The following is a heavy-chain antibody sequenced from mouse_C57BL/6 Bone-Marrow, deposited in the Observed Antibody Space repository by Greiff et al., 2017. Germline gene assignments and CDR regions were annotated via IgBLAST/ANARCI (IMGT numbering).Heavy chain of an antibody. V-gene: IGHV1-4*01. CDR1: GYTFTSYT. J-gene: IGHJ3*01. CDR3: ARSPRFAY. CDR2: INPSSGYT. Sequence: QVQLQQSGAELARPGASVKMSCKASGYTFTSYTLHWVKQRPGQGLEWIGYINPSSGYTKYNQKFKDKATLTADKSSSTAYMQLSSLTSADSAVYYCARSPRFAYWGQGTLVTVSA.